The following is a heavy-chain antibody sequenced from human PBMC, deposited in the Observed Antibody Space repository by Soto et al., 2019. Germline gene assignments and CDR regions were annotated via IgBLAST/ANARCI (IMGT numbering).Heavy chain of an antibody. CDR1: GGSISSGGYY. V-gene: IGHV4-31*03. D-gene: IGHD4-17*01. CDR3: ARAEQHDYGDYVFDY. Sequence: QVQLQESGPGLVKPSQTLSLTCTVSGGSISSGGYYWSWIRQHPGKGLEWIGYIYYSGSTYYNPCLKSRFTTSVDTSKNQFSLKLSSVTAADTAVYYCARAEQHDYGDYVFDYWGQGTLVTVSS. CDR2: IYYSGST. J-gene: IGHJ4*02.